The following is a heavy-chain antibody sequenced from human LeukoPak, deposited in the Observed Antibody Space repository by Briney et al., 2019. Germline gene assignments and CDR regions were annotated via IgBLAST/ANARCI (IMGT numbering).Heavy chain of an antibody. CDR3: ARERGKGNWFDP. J-gene: IGHJ5*02. CDR1: GGSISSYY. D-gene: IGHD3-16*01. CDR2: IYYSGST. Sequence: PSETLSLTCTVSGGSISSYYWSWIRQPPGKGLEWIGYIYYSGSTNYNPSLKSRVTISVDTSKNQFSLKLSSVTAADTAVYYCARERGKGNWFDPWGQGILVTVSS. V-gene: IGHV4-59*01.